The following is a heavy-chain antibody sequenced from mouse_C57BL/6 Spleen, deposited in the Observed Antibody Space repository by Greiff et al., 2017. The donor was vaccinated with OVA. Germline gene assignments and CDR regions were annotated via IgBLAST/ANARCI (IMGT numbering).Heavy chain of an antibody. V-gene: IGHV1-42*01. D-gene: IGHD1-1*02. CDR3: ARELWRGY. Sequence: EVQLQQSGPELVKPGASVKISCKASGYSFTGYYMNWVKQSPEKSLEWIGEINPSTGGTTYNQKFKAKATLTVDKSSSTAYMQLKSLTSEDSAVYYCARELWRGYWGQGTTLTVSS. J-gene: IGHJ2*01. CDR2: INPSTGGT. CDR1: GYSFTGYY.